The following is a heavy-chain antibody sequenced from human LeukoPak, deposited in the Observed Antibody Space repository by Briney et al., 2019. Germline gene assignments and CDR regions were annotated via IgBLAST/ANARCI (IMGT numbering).Heavy chain of an antibody. D-gene: IGHD2-2*01. CDR2: IYYSGST. Sequence: SETLSLTCTVSGGSLSSYYWSWIRQPPGKGLDWIGYIYYSGSTNYNPSLKSRVTISVDTSKNQFSLKLSSVTAADTAVYYCARDRCSSTSCSYFDYWGQGTLVTVSS. CDR1: GGSLSSYY. CDR3: ARDRCSSTSCSYFDY. V-gene: IGHV4-59*01. J-gene: IGHJ4*02.